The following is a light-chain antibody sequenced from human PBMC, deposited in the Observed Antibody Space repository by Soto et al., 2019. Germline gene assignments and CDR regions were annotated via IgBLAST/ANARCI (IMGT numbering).Light chain of an antibody. CDR3: SSYKSSSTPYV. J-gene: IGLJ1*01. CDR1: SSDVGGYNY. Sequence: QSALTQPASVSGSPGQSITISCTGTSSDVGGYNYVSWYQQHPGKAPKLMIYEVSNRPSGVSNRFSGSKSGTTASLTITGLQAEDEADYYCSSYKSSSTPYVFGTGTKLTVL. V-gene: IGLV2-14*01. CDR2: EVS.